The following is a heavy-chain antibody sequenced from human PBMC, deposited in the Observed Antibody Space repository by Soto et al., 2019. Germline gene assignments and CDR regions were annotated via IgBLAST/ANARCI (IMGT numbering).Heavy chain of an antibody. Sequence: QVQLVQSGAEVKKPGSSVKVSCKASGGTFSSYTISWVRQAPGQGLEWMGRIIPILGIANYAQKFQGRVTITADTSTSTAYMEMRSLSSEDTAVYYCAREGGLMITFGGVIVNGVCDYWGQGTLVTVSS. V-gene: IGHV1-69*08. D-gene: IGHD3-16*02. CDR3: AREGGLMITFGGVIVNGVCDY. CDR2: IIPILGIA. J-gene: IGHJ4*02. CDR1: GGTFSSYT.